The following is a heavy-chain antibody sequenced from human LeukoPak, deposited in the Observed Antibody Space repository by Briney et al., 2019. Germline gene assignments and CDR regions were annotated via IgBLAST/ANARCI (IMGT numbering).Heavy chain of an antibody. Sequence: ASVKVSCKASGYTFTGYYMHWVRQAPGQGLEWMGWINPNSGGTNYAQNFQGRVTMTRDTSISTAYMELSRLRSDDTAVYYCARDRGVVGTPEGLDYWGQGNLVTVSS. CDR3: ARDRGVVGTPEGLDY. CDR1: GYTFTGYY. J-gene: IGHJ4*02. V-gene: IGHV1-2*02. D-gene: IGHD1-26*01. CDR2: INPNSGGT.